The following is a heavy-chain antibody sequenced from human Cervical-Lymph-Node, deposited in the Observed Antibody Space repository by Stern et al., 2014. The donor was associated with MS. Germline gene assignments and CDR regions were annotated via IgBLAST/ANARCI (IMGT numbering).Heavy chain of an antibody. CDR2: TNPNSGYS. J-gene: IGHJ4*02. CDR1: GYSFTGNY. CDR3: ARERGRAGPAMADY. D-gene: IGHD5-18*01. V-gene: IGHV1-2*06. Sequence: QMQLVQSGAEVKKPGASVVISCKAAGYSFTGNYIHWLRQAPRQGLEWMGRTNPNSGYSNYALKFQGRVTMTRDTSITTAYMNLNRLGFDDTAVYYCARERGRAGPAMADYWGQGTLVTVSS.